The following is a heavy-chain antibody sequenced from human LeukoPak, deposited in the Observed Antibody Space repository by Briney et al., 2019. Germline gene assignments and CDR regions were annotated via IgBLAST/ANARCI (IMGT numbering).Heavy chain of an antibody. CDR2: ISGSGGSS. Sequence: QSGGSLRLSCAASGFTFSSHGMSWVRRAPGKGLEWVSAISGSGGSSFYADSVKGRFTISRDNSKNTLYLQMNSLRAEDTAVYYCAKCILTGYYKGYMDVWGKGTTVTISS. D-gene: IGHD3-9*01. J-gene: IGHJ6*03. CDR1: GFTFSSHG. CDR3: AKCILTGYYKGYMDV. V-gene: IGHV3-23*01.